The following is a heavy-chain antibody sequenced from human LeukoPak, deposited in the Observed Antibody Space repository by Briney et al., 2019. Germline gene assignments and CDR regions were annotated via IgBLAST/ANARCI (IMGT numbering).Heavy chain of an antibody. D-gene: IGHD2-2*01. Sequence: GASVKVSCKASGYTFTGYYMSWVRQAPGQGFEWMGWINPNSGATNYVQKFQGRVTMTRDTSITTVYMEVSGLTFDDTAVYYCARSDEYASEYYLDYWGQGTLVTVSS. CDR2: INPNSGAT. J-gene: IGHJ4*02. CDR3: ARSDEYASEYYLDY. V-gene: IGHV1-2*02. CDR1: GYTFTGYY.